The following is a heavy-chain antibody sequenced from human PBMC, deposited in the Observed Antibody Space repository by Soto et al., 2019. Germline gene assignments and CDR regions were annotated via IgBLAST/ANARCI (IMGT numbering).Heavy chain of an antibody. CDR1: GGSISSYY. V-gene: IGHV4-59*01. D-gene: IGHD2-15*01. CDR2: IYYSGST. CDR3: ARDEGYCSGGSCYSGYAFGI. J-gene: IGHJ3*02. Sequence: PSETLSLTCTVSGGSISSYYWSWIRQPPGKGLEWIGYIYYSGSTNYNPSLKSRVTISVDTSKNQYSLKLSSVTAADTAVYYCARDEGYCSGGSCYSGYAFGIWGQGTMVTVSS.